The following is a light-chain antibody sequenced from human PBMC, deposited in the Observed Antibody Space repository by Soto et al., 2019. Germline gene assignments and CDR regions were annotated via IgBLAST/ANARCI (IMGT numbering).Light chain of an antibody. CDR1: QSVSSR. V-gene: IGKV3-20*01. J-gene: IGKJ5*01. Sequence: EIVLTQSPGTLSLSPGERATLPCRASQSVSSRLAWYQQKPGQASRLLISGASSRATGIPDRFSGSGSGTDFTLTISRLEPEDFALYYCQQYVTSAITFGQGTRLEIK. CDR2: GAS. CDR3: QQYVTSAIT.